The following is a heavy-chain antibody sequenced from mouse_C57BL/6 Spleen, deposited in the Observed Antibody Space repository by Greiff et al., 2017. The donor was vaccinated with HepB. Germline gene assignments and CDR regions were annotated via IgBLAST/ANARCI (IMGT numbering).Heavy chain of an antibody. CDR2: IYPGDGDT. D-gene: IGHD5-1*01. CDR3: ARSDLPYYFDY. J-gene: IGHJ2*01. V-gene: IGHV1-80*01. CDR1: GYAFSSYW. Sequence: QVQLQQSGAELVKPGASVKISCKASGYAFSSYWMNWVKQRPGKGLEWIGQIYPGDGDTNYNGKFKGKATLTADKSSSTAYMQLSSLTSEDSAVYCCARSDLPYYFDYWGQGTTLTVSS.